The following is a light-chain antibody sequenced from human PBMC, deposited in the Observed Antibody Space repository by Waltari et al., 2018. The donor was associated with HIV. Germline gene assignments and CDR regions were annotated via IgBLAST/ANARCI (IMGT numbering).Light chain of an antibody. J-gene: IGLJ2*01. CDR3: CSYAGSSTLEV. V-gene: IGLV2-23*01. Sequence: QSALTQPASVSGSPGQSITISCPGTSSDVGSYNLVSLYQQHPGKAPKLMIYEGSKRPSGVSNRFSGSKSGNTASLTISGLQAEDEADYYCCSYAGSSTLEVFGGGTKLTVL. CDR2: EGS. CDR1: SSDVGSYNL.